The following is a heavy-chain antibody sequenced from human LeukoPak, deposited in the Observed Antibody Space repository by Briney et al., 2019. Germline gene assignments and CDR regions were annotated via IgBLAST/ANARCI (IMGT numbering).Heavy chain of an antibody. Sequence: PGGSLRLSCAASGFTFSTYAMSWVRQAPGKGLEWVSAISGSDHSTYYADSVKGRFTISRDNSKNTLYLHMNSLRAEDTAVYYCATPAPDILVIPGADYWGQGTLVTVSS. D-gene: IGHD2-2*01. CDR1: GFTFSTYA. CDR3: ATPAPDILVIPGADY. V-gene: IGHV3-23*01. CDR2: ISGSDHST. J-gene: IGHJ4*02.